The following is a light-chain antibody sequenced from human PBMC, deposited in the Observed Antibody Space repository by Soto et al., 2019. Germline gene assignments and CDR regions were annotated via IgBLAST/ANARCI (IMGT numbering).Light chain of an antibody. CDR2: GAS. CDR3: QQYGNWPLT. V-gene: IGKV3D-15*01. Sequence: IVMTQSPATLSVSPGERATLSCRASQDVNIYLAWYQQKPGQAPRLLISGASTRATGIPARFSGSGSGTEFTLTISSLQSEDVAVYYCQQYGNWPLTFGGGTNVEIK. CDR1: QDVNIY. J-gene: IGKJ4*01.